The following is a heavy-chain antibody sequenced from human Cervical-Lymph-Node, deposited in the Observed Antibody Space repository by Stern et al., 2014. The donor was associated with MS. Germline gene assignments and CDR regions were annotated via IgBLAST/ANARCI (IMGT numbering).Heavy chain of an antibody. V-gene: IGHV5-51*01. CDR1: GYSFTSYW. CDR2: IYPGDSDT. CDR3: ARRAYFYGWPLFDY. D-gene: IGHD6-19*01. Sequence: VQLVQSGAEVKKPGASLKISCKGSGYSFTSYWIRWVRQMPGKGLEWMGLIYPGDSDTRYSPSFQGQVTISADKTISTAYLQWSSLKASDTAMYYCARRAYFYGWPLFDYWGQGTLVTVSS. J-gene: IGHJ4*02.